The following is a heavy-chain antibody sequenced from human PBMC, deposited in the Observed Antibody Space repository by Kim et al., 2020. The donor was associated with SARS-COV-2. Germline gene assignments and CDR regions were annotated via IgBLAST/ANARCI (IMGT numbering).Heavy chain of an antibody. J-gene: IGHJ4*02. V-gene: IGHV6-1*01. CDR2: FS. Sequence: FSDYAVSVKSRITITPDTSKNHFSLQLNSVTPVDTAVYYCARGGNPDCDYWGQGTLVTVSS. D-gene: IGHD3-10*01. CDR3: ARGGNPDCDY.